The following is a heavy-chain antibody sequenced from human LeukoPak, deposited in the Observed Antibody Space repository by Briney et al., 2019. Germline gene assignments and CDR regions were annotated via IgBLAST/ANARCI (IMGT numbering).Heavy chain of an antibody. J-gene: IGHJ4*02. CDR2: IYYSGST. CDR3: ARVHMGGTTATFDY. D-gene: IGHD4-11*01. CDR1: GGSISSGGYY. V-gene: IGHV4-31*03. Sequence: SETLSLTCTVSGGSISSGGYYWSWIRQHPGKGLEWIGYIYYSGSTYYNPSLKSRVTISVDTSKNQFSLKLSSVTAADTAVYYCARVHMGGTTATFDYWGQGTLVTVSS.